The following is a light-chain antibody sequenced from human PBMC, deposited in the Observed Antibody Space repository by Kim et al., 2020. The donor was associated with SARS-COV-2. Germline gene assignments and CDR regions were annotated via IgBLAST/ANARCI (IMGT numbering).Light chain of an antibody. J-gene: IGKJ2*03. CDR2: AAS. CDR1: QSISSY. V-gene: IGKV1-39*01. CDR3: QQSYSTPRS. Sequence: DIQMTQSPSSLSPSVGDRVTITCRASQSISSYLNWYQQKPGTAPKLLIYAASSLQSGVSSRFSGSGSGTDFTLTISSLQPEDFATYYCQQSYSTPRSFGQGTKLEI.